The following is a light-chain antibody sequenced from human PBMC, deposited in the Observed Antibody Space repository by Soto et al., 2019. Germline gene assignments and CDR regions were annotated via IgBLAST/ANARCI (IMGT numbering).Light chain of an antibody. Sequence: EIVLTQSPATLSLSPGEGATLSCRASQSVSSYLAWYQQKPGQAPRLLIYDASNRATGIPARFSGSGSGTDFTLTISSLEPEDFAVYYCQQRSNWSYTFGQGTKLEIK. J-gene: IGKJ2*01. CDR1: QSVSSY. CDR3: QQRSNWSYT. V-gene: IGKV3-11*01. CDR2: DAS.